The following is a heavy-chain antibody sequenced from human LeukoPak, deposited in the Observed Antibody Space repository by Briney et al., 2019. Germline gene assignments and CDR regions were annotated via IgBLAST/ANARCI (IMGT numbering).Heavy chain of an antibody. CDR3: AREGGYSGYDWNY. Sequence: GGSLRPSCAASGFTVSSNYMSWVRQAPGKGLEWVSVIYSGGSTYYADSVKGRFTISRDNSKNTLYLQMNSLRAEDTAVYYCAREGGYSGYDWNYWGQGTLVTVSS. J-gene: IGHJ4*02. CDR2: IYSGGST. CDR1: GFTVSSNY. V-gene: IGHV3-53*01. D-gene: IGHD5-12*01.